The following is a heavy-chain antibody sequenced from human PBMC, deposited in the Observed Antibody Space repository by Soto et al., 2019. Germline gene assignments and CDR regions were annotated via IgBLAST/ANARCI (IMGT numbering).Heavy chain of an antibody. D-gene: IGHD1-1*01. Sequence: SVKVSCKASGGTFSSYAISWVRQAPGQGLEWMGGIIPIFGTANYAQKFQGRVTITADESTSTAYMELSSLRSEDTAVYYCARDADNWNDRTNWFDPWGQGTLVTVSS. J-gene: IGHJ5*02. CDR3: ARDADNWNDRTNWFDP. CDR1: GGTFSSYA. CDR2: IIPIFGTA. V-gene: IGHV1-69*13.